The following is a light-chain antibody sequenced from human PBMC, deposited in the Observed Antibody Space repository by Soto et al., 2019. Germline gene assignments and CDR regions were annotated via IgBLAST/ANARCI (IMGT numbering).Light chain of an antibody. CDR2: DAS. V-gene: IGKV3-11*01. CDR1: QSVSSY. J-gene: IGKJ1*01. CDR3: HQRQSWPRT. Sequence: EIVLTQSPATLSLSPGERATLSFRASQSVSSYLAWYQQKPGQVPRLLIYDASSRATGIPDRFSGSGSGTDFTLTISDVQPEDFALYYCHQRQSWPRTFGQGTKVDIK.